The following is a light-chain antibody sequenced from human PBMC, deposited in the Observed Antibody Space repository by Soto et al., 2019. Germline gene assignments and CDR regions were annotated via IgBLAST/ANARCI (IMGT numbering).Light chain of an antibody. V-gene: IGKV3-20*01. CDR1: HSVSSSY. J-gene: IGKJ5*01. CDR3: QHYGSSPPIT. Sequence: EIVLTQSPGTLSLSPGERATLSCRASHSVSSSYLAWYQQKPGQAPRLLIYGASSRATGIPDRFSGSGSGTDFTLTISTLEPVDFAVYYCQHYGSSPPITFGQGTRLEIK. CDR2: GAS.